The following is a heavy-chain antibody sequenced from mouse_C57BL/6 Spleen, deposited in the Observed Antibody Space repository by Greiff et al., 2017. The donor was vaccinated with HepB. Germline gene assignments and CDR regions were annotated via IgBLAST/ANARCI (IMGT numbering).Heavy chain of an antibody. CDR3: TRVYYGNLYYAMDY. D-gene: IGHD2-1*01. J-gene: IGHJ4*01. CDR1: GYTFTDYE. Sequence: QVQLQQSGAELVRPGASVTLSCKASGYTFTDYEMHWVKQTPVHGLEWIGAIDPETSGTAYNQKFKGKAILTADKSSSTAYMELRSLTSEDSAVYYCTRVYYGNLYYAMDYWGQGTSVTVSS. CDR2: IDPETSGT. V-gene: IGHV1-15*01.